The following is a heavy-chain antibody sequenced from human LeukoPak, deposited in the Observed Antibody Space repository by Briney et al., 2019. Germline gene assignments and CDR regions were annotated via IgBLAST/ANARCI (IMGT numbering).Heavy chain of an antibody. J-gene: IGHJ5*02. CDR3: VRQNDILTGYDLPDNWFDP. Sequence: SETLSLTCTVSGGSISPYYWSWIRQPPGRGLEWIGYFSYSGSTNYSPSLKSRVTISLDTSKNQFSLKLSSVTAADTAVYYCVRQNDILTGYDLPDNWFDPWGQGTLVTVSS. CDR2: FSYSGST. CDR1: GGSISPYY. D-gene: IGHD3-9*01. V-gene: IGHV4-59*08.